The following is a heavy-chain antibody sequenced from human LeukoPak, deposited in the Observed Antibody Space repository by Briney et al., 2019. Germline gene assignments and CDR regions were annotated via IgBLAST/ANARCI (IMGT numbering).Heavy chain of an antibody. Sequence: GGSLRLSCAASGFTFSSYWMNWVRQAPGKGLEWVANIQHDGSDTYYVDSVKGRFTISRDNAKNSLYLQMNSLRAEDTAVYCCARGSFRGYSTSWFVPWGQGTLVTVSS. CDR2: IQHDGSDT. D-gene: IGHD5-12*01. CDR3: ARGSFRGYSTSWFVP. V-gene: IGHV3-7*04. CDR1: GFTFSSYW. J-gene: IGHJ5*02.